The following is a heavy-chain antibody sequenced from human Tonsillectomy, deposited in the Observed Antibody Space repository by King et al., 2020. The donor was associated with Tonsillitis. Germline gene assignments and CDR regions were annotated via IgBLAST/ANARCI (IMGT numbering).Heavy chain of an antibody. J-gene: IGHJ6*03. CDR1: GGSFSGYY. CDR2: INHSGST. CDR3: ARGIYYSLATYYYYYMDV. Sequence: VQLQQWGAGLLKPSETLSLTCAVYGGSFSGYYWIWIRQPPGKVLEWIGEINHSGSTNYNPSLKSRVTISVATSKNQFSLKLNSVTAADTAVYYCARGIYYSLATYYYYYMDVWGKGTTVTVSS. D-gene: IGHD3-10*01. V-gene: IGHV4-34*01.